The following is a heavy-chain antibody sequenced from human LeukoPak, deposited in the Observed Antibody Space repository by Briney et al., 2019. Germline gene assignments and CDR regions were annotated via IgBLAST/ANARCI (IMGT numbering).Heavy chain of an antibody. Sequence: ASVKVSCKASGYTFTCYGISWVRQAPGQGLEWMGWISAYNGNTNYAQKLQGRVTMTTDTSTSTAYMELRSLRSDDTAVYYCARDYSPYYYDSSGSDYWGQGTLVTVSS. CDR3: ARDYSPYYYDSSGSDY. V-gene: IGHV1-18*01. J-gene: IGHJ4*02. D-gene: IGHD3-22*01. CDR2: ISAYNGNT. CDR1: GYTFTCYG.